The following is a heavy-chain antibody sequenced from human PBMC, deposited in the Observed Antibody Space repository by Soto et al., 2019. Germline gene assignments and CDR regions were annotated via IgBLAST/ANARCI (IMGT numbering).Heavy chain of an antibody. CDR3: AIIVAEGVY. CDR2: SRNKAYSYIA. V-gene: IGHV3-72*01. J-gene: IGHJ4*02. Sequence: EVQLVESGGGLVQPGGSLRLSCAASGFTFGDLHMDWVRQAPGKGLEWVGRSRNKAYSYIAEYAASVKTRFSISRDDSKNSLHLQMDSLKTEDTAVYYCAIIVAEGVYWGQGTQVTVSS. CDR1: GFTFGDLH. D-gene: IGHD3-10*01.